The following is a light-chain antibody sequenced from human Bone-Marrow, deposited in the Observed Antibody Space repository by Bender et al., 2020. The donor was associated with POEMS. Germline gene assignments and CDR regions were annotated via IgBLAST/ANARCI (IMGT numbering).Light chain of an antibody. CDR3: QSADSSGAYSI. CDR2: KDS. Sequence: AARITCSGDALPKQYAYWYQQKPGQAPVLLMSKDSERPSRIPERFSGSGSGTTVTLTISGVQPEDEADYYCQSADSSGAYSIFGGGTKLTVL. J-gene: IGLJ2*01. V-gene: IGLV3-25*03. CDR1: ALPKQY.